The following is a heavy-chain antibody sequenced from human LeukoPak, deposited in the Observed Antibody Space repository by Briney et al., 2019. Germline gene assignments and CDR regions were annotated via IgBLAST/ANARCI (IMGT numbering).Heavy chain of an antibody. V-gene: IGHV1-2*02. CDR3: ARGQNNDSGDYDGWGH. D-gene: IGHD4-17*01. Sequence: GASVKVSCKAAGYSFTGYYMHWVRQAPGQGLEWMGWINPNSGGASYAQNVQVRVTMDRDTSISTAYMELSSLRSDDTAVYYCARGQNNDSGDYDGWGHWGQGTLVTASS. J-gene: IGHJ4*02. CDR1: GYSFTGYY. CDR2: INPNSGGA.